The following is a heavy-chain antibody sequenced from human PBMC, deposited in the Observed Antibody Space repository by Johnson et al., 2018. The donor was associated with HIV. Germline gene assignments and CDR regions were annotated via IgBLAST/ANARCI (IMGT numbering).Heavy chain of an antibody. CDR2: ISSNGGST. J-gene: IGHJ3*02. V-gene: IGHV3-64*01. Sequence: EVQLVESGGGVVQPGRSLRLSCAASGFTFSSYAMHWVRQAPGKGLEFVSAISSNGGSTYYANSVKGIFTISRDNSKNTLYLQMGSLRTEDMAVYYCARGAGYFDWLSADEGFAFDIWGQGTMVTVSS. D-gene: IGHD3-9*01. CDR3: ARGAGYFDWLSADEGFAFDI. CDR1: GFTFSSYA.